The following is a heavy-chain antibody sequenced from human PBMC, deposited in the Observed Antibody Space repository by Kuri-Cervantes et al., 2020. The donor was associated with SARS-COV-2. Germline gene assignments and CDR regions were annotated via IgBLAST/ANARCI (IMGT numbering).Heavy chain of an antibody. CDR3: AREGAYDFCSIDY. CDR2: ISSSGSTI. CDR1: GFTFSDYY. Sequence: GESLKISCAASGFTFSDYYMSWIRQAPGKGLEWVSYISSSGSTIYYADSVKGRFTISRDNAKNSLYLQMNSLRAEDTAVYYCAREGAYDFCSIDYRGQGTLVTVSS. D-gene: IGHD3-3*01. V-gene: IGHV3-11*04. J-gene: IGHJ4*02.